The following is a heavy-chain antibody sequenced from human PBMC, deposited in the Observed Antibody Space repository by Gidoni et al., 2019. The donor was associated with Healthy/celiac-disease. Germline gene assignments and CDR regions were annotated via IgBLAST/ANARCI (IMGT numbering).Heavy chain of an antibody. CDR1: GFTFSNAS. CDR2: IKSETDGGTT. CDR3: TTDPGGDYYYYYGMDV. Sequence: EVQLVESGGGLVKPGGSIRPSCAASGFTFSNASMTWVRQAPGKGLEWVGRIKSETDGGTTDYAAPVKGRLTISRDDSKNTLYLQMNSLKTEDTAVYYCTTDPGGDYYYYYGMDVWGQGTTVTVSS. D-gene: IGHD2-21*02. J-gene: IGHJ6*02. V-gene: IGHV3-15*07.